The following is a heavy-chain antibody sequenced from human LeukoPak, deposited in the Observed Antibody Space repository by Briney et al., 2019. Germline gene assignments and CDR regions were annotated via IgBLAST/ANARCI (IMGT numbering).Heavy chain of an antibody. Sequence: ASVKVSCKASGYTFTSYGISWVRQATGQGLEWMGWMNPNSGNTGYAQKFQGRVTMTRNTSISTAYMELSSLRSEDTAVYYCARGLERAPEDYWGQGTLVTVSS. CDR3: ARGLERAPEDY. D-gene: IGHD1-1*01. V-gene: IGHV1-8*02. CDR1: GYTFTSYG. CDR2: MNPNSGNT. J-gene: IGHJ4*02.